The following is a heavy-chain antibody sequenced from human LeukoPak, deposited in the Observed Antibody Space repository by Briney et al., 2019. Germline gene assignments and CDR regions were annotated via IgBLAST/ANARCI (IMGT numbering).Heavy chain of an antibody. CDR1: GYTFTSYG. D-gene: IGHD3-10*01. CDR3: ATSYHHILLWFGEKYFQH. J-gene: IGHJ1*01. Sequence: ASVKVSCKASGYTFTSYGISWVRQAPGQGLEWMGWISAYNGNTNYAQKLQGRVTMTTDTSTSTAYMELRSLRSDDTAVYYCATSYHHILLWFGEKYFQHWGQGTLVTVSS. CDR2: ISAYNGNT. V-gene: IGHV1-18*01.